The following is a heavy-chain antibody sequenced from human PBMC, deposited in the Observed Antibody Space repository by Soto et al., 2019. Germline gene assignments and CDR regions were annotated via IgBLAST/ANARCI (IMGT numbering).Heavy chain of an antibody. CDR1: GYTFTSYG. CDR2: ISAYNGNT. CDR3: ARNFLGYSSSWYWFDP. Sequence: GASVKVSCKASGYTFTSYGISWVRQAPGQGLEWMGWISAYNGNTNYAQKLQGRVTMTTDTSTSTAYMELRSLRSDDTAVYYCARNFLGYSSSWYWFDPWGQGTLVTVSS. J-gene: IGHJ5*02. D-gene: IGHD6-13*01. V-gene: IGHV1-18*01.